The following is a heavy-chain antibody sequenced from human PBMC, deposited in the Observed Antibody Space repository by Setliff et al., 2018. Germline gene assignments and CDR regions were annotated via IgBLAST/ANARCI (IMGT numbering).Heavy chain of an antibody. Sequence: PGGSLRLSCAASGFTFSDHYMDWVRQAPGKGLEWVGYMYYSGSTNYNPSFKSRVTISVDTSKNQFSLKLSSVTAADTAVYYCARDYFGSGSWRTTVFDVWGQGTMVTVSS. V-gene: IGHV4-59*11. CDR1: GFTFSDHY. CDR3: ARDYFGSGSWRTTVFDV. J-gene: IGHJ3*01. CDR2: MYYSGST. D-gene: IGHD3-10*01.